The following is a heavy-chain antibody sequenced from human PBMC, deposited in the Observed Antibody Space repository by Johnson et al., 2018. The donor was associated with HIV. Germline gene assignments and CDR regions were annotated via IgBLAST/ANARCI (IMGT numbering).Heavy chain of an antibody. CDR1: GFAFSSYW. CDR2: ISFDGNLK. CDR3: ARDSGGNYGAFDI. V-gene: IGHV3-30*03. J-gene: IGHJ3*02. D-gene: IGHD4-23*01. Sequence: QVQLVESGGVVVWPGGSLRLSCAASGFAFSSYWMSWVRQAPGTGLEWVAVISFDGNLKKYANSVIGRFTISRDNAKNTVFLQMRRLRAYDMAVYYCARDSGGNYGAFDIWGQGTMVTVSS.